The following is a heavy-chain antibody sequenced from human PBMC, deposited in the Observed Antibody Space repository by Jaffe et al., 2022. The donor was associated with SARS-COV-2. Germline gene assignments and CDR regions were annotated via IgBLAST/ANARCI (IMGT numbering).Heavy chain of an antibody. J-gene: IGHJ4*02. CDR3: AKSSGSGTFGHYYFDY. Sequence: EVQLVESGGGLVQPGGSLRLSCVASGFTFSSYAMSWVRQAPGKGLEWVSSISRSGANIYYADSVKGRFTISRDNSKNTLYLQMNSLRAEDTAIYYCAKSSGSGTFGHYYFDYWGQGTLVTVSS. CDR2: ISRSGANI. D-gene: IGHD3-10*01. V-gene: IGHV3-23*04. CDR1: GFTFSSYA.